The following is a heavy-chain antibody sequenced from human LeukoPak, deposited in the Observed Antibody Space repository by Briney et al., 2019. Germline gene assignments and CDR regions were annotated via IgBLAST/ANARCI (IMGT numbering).Heavy chain of an antibody. J-gene: IGHJ6*04. Sequence: GRSLRLSCAASGFTFSSYGMHWVRQAPGKGLEWVAVISYDGSNKYYADSVKGRFTISRDNSKNTLYLQMNSLRAEDTAVYYCAELGITMVGGVWGKGTTVTISS. CDR3: AELGITMVGGV. CDR1: GFTFSSYG. CDR2: ISYDGSNK. V-gene: IGHV3-30*18. D-gene: IGHD3-10*02.